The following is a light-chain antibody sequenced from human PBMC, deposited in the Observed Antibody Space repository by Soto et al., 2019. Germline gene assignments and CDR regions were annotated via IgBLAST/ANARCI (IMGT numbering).Light chain of an antibody. CDR2: GAS. J-gene: IGKJ1*01. V-gene: IGKV3-20*01. CDR3: QQYRSSPS. Sequence: DIVLTQSPATLSLSPWERATLSCRASQSLSSYLAWYQQKPGQAPRLLIYGASSRATGIPDRFSGSGSGTDFTLTISRLEPEDFAVYYCQQYRSSPSFGQGTKVDIK. CDR1: QSLSSY.